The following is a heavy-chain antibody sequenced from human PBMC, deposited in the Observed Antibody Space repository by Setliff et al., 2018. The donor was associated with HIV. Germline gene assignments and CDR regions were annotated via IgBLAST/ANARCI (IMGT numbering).Heavy chain of an antibody. J-gene: IGHJ3*02. CDR2: IYPGDSDT. D-gene: IGHD6-19*01. Sequence: PGESLKISCKTSGYSFTTYWIGWVRQMPGKGLEWMGIIYPGDSDTRDSPSFQGQVTISADKSISTAYLQWSSLKASDTAMYYCARQKGAVAEDAFDIWGQGTMVTVSS. CDR3: ARQKGAVAEDAFDI. V-gene: IGHV5-51*01. CDR1: GYSFTTYW.